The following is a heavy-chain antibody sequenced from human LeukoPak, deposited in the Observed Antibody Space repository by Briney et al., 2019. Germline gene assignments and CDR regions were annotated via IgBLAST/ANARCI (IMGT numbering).Heavy chain of an antibody. Sequence: PGGSLRLSCVASGLTFGNYGMNWVRQAPGKRLEWVSSIGGGGYTTYYADSVRGRFTISRDNSKNSMYLQMSSLRAEDTAIYYCAEVESSYCRIWGQGTLVTVSS. CDR1: GLTFGNYG. V-gene: IGHV3-23*01. CDR2: IGGGGYTT. J-gene: IGHJ4*02. CDR3: AEVESSYCRI. D-gene: IGHD3-10*01.